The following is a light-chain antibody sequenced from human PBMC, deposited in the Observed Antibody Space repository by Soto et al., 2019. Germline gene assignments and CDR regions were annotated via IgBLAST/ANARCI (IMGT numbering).Light chain of an antibody. V-gene: IGKV3-15*01. CDR3: HQYSNTFRT. Sequence: ELVVTLSPSTLSVALGERAALSCRASESVGRHLAWYHQKPGQAPKLLIFDASTRATGVPARFSGSGSGTEFTLTISNLQAEDSAVYHCHQYSNTFRTFGQGTKVDI. CDR2: DAS. J-gene: IGKJ1*01. CDR1: ESVGRH.